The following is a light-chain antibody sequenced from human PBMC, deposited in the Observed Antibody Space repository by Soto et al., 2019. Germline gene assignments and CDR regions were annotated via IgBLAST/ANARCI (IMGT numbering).Light chain of an antibody. CDR3: TSYAGSDIGV. CDR2: EVS. V-gene: IGLV2-8*01. J-gene: IGLJ3*02. CDR1: SSDVGAYNY. Sequence: QSALTQPPSASGSPGQSVTISCTGTSSDVGAYNYVSWYQQYPGKAPKLMIYEVSKRPSGVPDRFSGSKSGKTASLTVSGLQPEDEADDYCTSYAGSDIGVFGGGTKVTVL.